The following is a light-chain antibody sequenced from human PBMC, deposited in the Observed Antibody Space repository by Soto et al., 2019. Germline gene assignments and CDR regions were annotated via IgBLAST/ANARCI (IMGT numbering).Light chain of an antibody. CDR1: SSDVGGYNY. CDR3: ISYTSKSTWV. J-gene: IGLJ2*01. V-gene: IGLV2-14*01. Sequence: QSALTQPASVSGSPGQSITISCTGTSSDVGGYNYVSWFQQHPGIVPKLMIYEVSNRPSGVSNRFSGSKSVNTAPLTISGLQSEDEAYYYCISYTSKSTWVFGGGTKLTVL. CDR2: EVS.